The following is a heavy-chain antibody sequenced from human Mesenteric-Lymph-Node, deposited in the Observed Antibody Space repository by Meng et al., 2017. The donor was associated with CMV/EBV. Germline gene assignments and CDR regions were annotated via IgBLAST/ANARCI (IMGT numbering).Heavy chain of an antibody. J-gene: IGHJ6*02. V-gene: IGHV3-7*01. CDR1: GFTFSDSA. D-gene: IGHD1-1*01. CDR3: ARDYRVLVSGLEDHTVSYYRGMDV. Sequence: GESLKISCAASGFTFSDSAMHWVRQASGKGLEWVANIKQDGGEHYYVDSVAGRFTIFRDNAKNAVYLEMNSLRADDTAVYYCARDYRVLVSGLEDHTVSYYRGMDVWGQGTTVTVSS. CDR2: IKQDGGEH.